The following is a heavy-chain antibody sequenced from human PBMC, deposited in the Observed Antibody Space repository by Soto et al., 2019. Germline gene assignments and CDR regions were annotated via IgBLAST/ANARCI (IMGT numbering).Heavy chain of an antibody. V-gene: IGHV5-10-1*01. CDR2: IDPSDSYT. CDR1: GYSFTSYW. Sequence: GESLKISCKGSGYSFTSYWISWVRQMPGKGLEWMGRIDPSDSYTNYSPSFQGHVTISADKSISTAYLQWSSLKASDTAMYYCARSLIAAAGSSGMDVWGQGTTVTVSS. D-gene: IGHD6-13*01. CDR3: ARSLIAAAGSSGMDV. J-gene: IGHJ6*02.